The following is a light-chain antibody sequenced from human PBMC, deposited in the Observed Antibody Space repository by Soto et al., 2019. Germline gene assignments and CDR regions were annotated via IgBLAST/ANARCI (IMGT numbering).Light chain of an antibody. CDR1: SSNIGAGYD. V-gene: IGLV1-40*01. CDR3: QSYDSSLGGNYV. J-gene: IGLJ1*01. Sequence: QSVLSQPPSVSGAPGQRVTISCTGSSSNIGAGYDAHWFQQVPGTAPKLLIYGSTNRPSGVPDRFSGSKSGTSASLAITGLQAEDEADYDCQSYDSSLGGNYVFGTGTKLTVL. CDR2: GST.